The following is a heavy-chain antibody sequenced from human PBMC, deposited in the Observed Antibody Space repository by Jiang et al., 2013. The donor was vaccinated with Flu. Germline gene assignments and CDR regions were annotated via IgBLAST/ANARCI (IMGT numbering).Heavy chain of an antibody. D-gene: IGHD2-2*01. CDR3: AREHSLYTSSIYGMDV. CDR1: GGTFSSYA. CDR2: IIPIFGTA. Sequence: SGAEVKKPGSSVKVSCKASGGTFSSYAISWVRQAPGQGLEWMGGIIPIFGTANYAQKFQGRVTITADESTSTAYMELSSLRSEDTAVYYCAREHSLYTSSIYGMDVWGQGTTVTVSS. V-gene: IGHV1-69*01. J-gene: IGHJ6*02.